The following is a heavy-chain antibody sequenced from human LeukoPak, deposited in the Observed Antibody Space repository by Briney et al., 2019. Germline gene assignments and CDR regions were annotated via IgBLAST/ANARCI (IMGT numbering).Heavy chain of an antibody. CDR2: IYHSGST. V-gene: IGHV4-38-2*02. CDR1: GNSISSGYY. CDR3: ARDPKTRGNWFDP. J-gene: IGHJ5*02. Sequence: PSETLSLTCTVSGNSISSGYYWGWIRQPPGKGLEWIGSIYHSGSTYYNPSLKSRVTMSVDTSKNQFSLKLSSVTAADTAVYYCARDPKTRGNWFDPWGQGTLVTVSS.